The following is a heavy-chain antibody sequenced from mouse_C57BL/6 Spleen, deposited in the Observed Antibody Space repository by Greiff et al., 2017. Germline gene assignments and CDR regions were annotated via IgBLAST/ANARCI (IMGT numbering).Heavy chain of an antibody. J-gene: IGHJ1*03. Sequence: EVQLLESEGGLVQPGSSMKLSCTASGFTFSDYYMAWVRQVPEKGLEWVAHINSDGSSTYYLDSLKSRFTISRDKAKTILYLQMSSLKSEDTATYYCARENYGSSNGYFDVWGTGTTVTVAS. CDR1: GFTFSDYY. V-gene: IGHV5-16*01. CDR2: INSDGSST. CDR3: ARENYGSSNGYFDV. D-gene: IGHD1-1*01.